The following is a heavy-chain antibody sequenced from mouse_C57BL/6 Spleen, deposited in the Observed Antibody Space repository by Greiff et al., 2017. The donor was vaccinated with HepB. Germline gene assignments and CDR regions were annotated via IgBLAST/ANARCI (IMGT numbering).Heavy chain of an antibody. J-gene: IGHJ3*01. Sequence: EVHLVESGGGLVQPGGSMKLSCVASGFTFSNYWMNWVRQSPEKGLEWVAQIRLKSDNYATHYAESVKGRFTISRDDSKSSVYLQMNNLSAEDTEIYYCSRSYYYGSSYSWFAYWGQGTLVTVSA. D-gene: IGHD1-1*01. V-gene: IGHV6-3*01. CDR1: GFTFSNYW. CDR2: IRLKSDNYAT. CDR3: SRSYYYGSSYSWFAY.